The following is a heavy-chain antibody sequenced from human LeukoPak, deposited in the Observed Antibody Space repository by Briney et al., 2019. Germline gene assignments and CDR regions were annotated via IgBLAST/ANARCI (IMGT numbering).Heavy chain of an antibody. Sequence: PGGSLRLSCAASGFTFSSYAMSWVRQAPGKGLEWVSAISGSGGSTYYADSAKGRFTISRDNSKNTVYLQMNSLRADDTAVYHCARWGDKDFLTGYYFYGLDVWGQGTTVTVSS. V-gene: IGHV3-23*01. CDR3: ARWGDKDFLTGYYFYGLDV. J-gene: IGHJ6*02. D-gene: IGHD3-9*01. CDR1: GFTFSSYA. CDR2: ISGSGGST.